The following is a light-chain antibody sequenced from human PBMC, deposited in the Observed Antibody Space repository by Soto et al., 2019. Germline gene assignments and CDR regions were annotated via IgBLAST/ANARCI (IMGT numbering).Light chain of an antibody. J-gene: IGKJ1*01. CDR3: QHYNSYPEA. Sequence: VDRVTITCRASQSISSWLAWYQQKPGKAAKLLIYKASTLKSGVPSRFSGSGSGTEFTLTISSLQPDDFATYYCQHYNSYPEAFGQGTKVDIK. CDR1: QSISSW. V-gene: IGKV1-5*03. CDR2: KAS.